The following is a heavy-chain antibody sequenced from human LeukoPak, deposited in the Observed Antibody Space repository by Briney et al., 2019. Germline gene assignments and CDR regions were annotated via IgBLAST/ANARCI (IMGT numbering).Heavy chain of an antibody. CDR2: IYYTGST. CDR3: AREGTLGAFDI. Sequence: SETLSLTCTVSGGSISSYYWNWILQPPGKGLECIGYIYYTGSTNYNPSLKSRVTISVDTSKNQFSLRLTSVTTADTAVYYCAREGTLGAFDIWGQGTMVTVSS. D-gene: IGHD6-13*01. J-gene: IGHJ3*02. V-gene: IGHV4-59*01. CDR1: GGSISSYY.